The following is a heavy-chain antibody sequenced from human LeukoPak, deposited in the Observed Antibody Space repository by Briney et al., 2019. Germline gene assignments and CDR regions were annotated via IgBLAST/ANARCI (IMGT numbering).Heavy chain of an antibody. CDR3: TREKNYDILTGYYRRSAYYYYMDV. CDR2: ISSKAYGGTT. Sequence: GGSLRLSCTASGFTFGDYAMSWVRQAPGKGLEWVGFISSKAYGGTTEYAASVKGRFTISRDDSKSVASLQMNSLKTEDTAVYYCTREKNYDILTGYYRRSAYYYYMDVWGKGTTVTISS. V-gene: IGHV3-49*04. CDR1: GFTFGDYA. D-gene: IGHD3-9*01. J-gene: IGHJ6*03.